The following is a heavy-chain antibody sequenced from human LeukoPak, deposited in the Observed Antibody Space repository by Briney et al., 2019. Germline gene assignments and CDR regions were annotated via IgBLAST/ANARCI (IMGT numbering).Heavy chain of an antibody. Sequence: GGSLRLSCAASGFTFSSYEMNWVRQAPGKGLEWVSYISSSGSTIYYADSVKGRFTISRDNAKNSLYLQMNSLRAEDTAVYYCARNKITMVRGVITPIDYWGQGTLVTVSS. V-gene: IGHV3-48*03. CDR1: GFTFSSYE. D-gene: IGHD3-10*01. CDR2: ISSSGSTI. J-gene: IGHJ4*02. CDR3: ARNKITMVRGVITPIDY.